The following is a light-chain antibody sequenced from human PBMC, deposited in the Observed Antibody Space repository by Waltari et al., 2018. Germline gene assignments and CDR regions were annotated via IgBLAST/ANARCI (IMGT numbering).Light chain of an antibody. V-gene: IGKV1-39*01. Sequence: DIQMTQSPSSLSASVGDRVTITCRESESIRNYLNWYQQRLGTAPRLLIYAASTPQSGVPSRFSGRGSGTEFTLTISSLQPEDFAIYYCQQTYKIPYTFGHGTKLE. CDR1: ESIRNY. CDR3: QQTYKIPYT. J-gene: IGKJ2*01. CDR2: AAS.